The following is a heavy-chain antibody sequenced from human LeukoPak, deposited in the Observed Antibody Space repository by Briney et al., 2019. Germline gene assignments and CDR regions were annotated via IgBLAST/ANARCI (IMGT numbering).Heavy chain of an antibody. CDR2: ISAHNGNT. D-gene: IGHD3-16*01. CDR1: GYTFTSYG. V-gene: IGHV1-18*01. J-gene: IGHJ4*02. Sequence: GASVKVSCKASGYTFTSYGISWVRQAPGQGLEWMGWISAHNGNTNYAQKLQGRVTMTTDTSTSTAYMELRSLRSDDTAVYYCARVLIPLREYYFDYWGQGTLVTVSS. CDR3: ARVLIPLREYYFDY.